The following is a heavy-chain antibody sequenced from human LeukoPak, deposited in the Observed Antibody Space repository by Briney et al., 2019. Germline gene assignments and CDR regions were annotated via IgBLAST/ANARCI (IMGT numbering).Heavy chain of an antibody. V-gene: IGHV3-21*01. CDR2: ISSSSSYI. CDR3: ARDQHSSSWYLTGGLDY. CDR1: GFTFSSYS. J-gene: IGHJ4*02. D-gene: IGHD6-13*01. Sequence: PGGSLRLSCAASGFTFSSYSMNWVRQAPGKGLEWVSSISSSSSYIYYADSVKGRFTISRDNAKNSLYLQMNSLRAEDTAVYYCARDQHSSSWYLTGGLDYGGQGTLVTVSS.